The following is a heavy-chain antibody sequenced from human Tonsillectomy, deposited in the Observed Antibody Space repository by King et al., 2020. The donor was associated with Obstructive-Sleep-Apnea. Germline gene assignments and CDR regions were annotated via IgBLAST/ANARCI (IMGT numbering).Heavy chain of an antibody. CDR3: ARGPGTLIRGALPWGAFDI. V-gene: IGHV1-2*02. CDR1: GYTFTGYY. Sequence: QLVQSGAEVKKPGASVKVSCKVSGYTFTGYYMNWVRQAPGQGLEWMGWSNPNSGGTNYAQMFQGRVTMIRDTSISTAYMELSRLRSDDTALYYCARGPGTLIRGALPWGAFDIWGQGTMVTVSS. CDR2: SNPNSGGT. D-gene: IGHD3-10*01. J-gene: IGHJ3*02.